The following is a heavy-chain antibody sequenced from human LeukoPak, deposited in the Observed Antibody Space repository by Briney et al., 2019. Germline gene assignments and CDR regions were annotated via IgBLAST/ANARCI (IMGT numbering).Heavy chain of an antibody. CDR2: ISYDGSNK. CDR1: GFTFSSYA. J-gene: IGHJ4*02. V-gene: IGHV3-30-3*01. CDR3: ASLDQPDY. Sequence: PGGSLRLSCAASGFTFSSYAMHWVRQAPGKGLEWVAVISYDGSNKYYADSVKGRFTISRDNSKNTLYLQMNSLRAEDTAVYYCASLDQPDYGGQEPLVTFSS.